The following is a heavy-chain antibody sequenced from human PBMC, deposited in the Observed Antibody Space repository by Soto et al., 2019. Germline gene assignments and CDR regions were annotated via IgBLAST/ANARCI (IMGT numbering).Heavy chain of an antibody. CDR2: VNHSGST. V-gene: IGHV4-34*01. D-gene: IGHD3-10*01. CDR1: GGSFSGYY. J-gene: IGHJ4*02. CDR3: ARAQFKYGSGSYSPFL. Sequence: SETLSLTCAVYGGSFSGYYWSWIRQPPGKGLEWIGEVNHSGSTNYNPSLKSRVTISVDTSKNQFSLKLSSVTAADTAVYYCARAQFKYGSGSYSPFLWGQGTLVTVSS.